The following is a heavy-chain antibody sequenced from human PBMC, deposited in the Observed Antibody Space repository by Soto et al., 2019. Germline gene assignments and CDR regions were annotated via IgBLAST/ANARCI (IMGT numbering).Heavy chain of an antibody. V-gene: IGHV1-2*04. D-gene: IGHD5-12*01. CDR1: GYTFTGYY. Sequence: ASVKVSCKASGYTFTGYYMHWVRQAPGQGLEWMGWINPNSGGTNYAQKFQGWVTMTRDTSISTAYMELSRLRSDDTAVYYCARDKKSSGYDLYYYYGMDVWGQGTTVTVSS. CDR2: INPNSGGT. J-gene: IGHJ6*02. CDR3: ARDKKSSGYDLYYYYGMDV.